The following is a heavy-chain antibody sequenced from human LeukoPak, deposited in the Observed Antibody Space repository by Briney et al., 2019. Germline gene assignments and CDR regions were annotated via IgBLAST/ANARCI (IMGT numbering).Heavy chain of an antibody. V-gene: IGHV3-30*02. D-gene: IGHD2-15*01. J-gene: IGHJ4*02. Sequence: GGSLRLSCAASGFTFSSYGMHWVRQAPGKGLEWVAYIRYDGSNKYYADSVKGRFTISRDNAKNSLYLQMNSLRAEDTAVYYCARSTDTEYCSGGSCYSGAYFDYWGQGTLVTVSS. CDR3: ARSTDTEYCSGGSCYSGAYFDY. CDR1: GFTFSSYG. CDR2: IRYDGSNK.